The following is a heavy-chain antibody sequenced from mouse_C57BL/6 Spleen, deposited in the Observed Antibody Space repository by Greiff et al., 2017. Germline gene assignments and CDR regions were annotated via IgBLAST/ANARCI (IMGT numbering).Heavy chain of an antibody. CDR2: IWSGGST. D-gene: IGHD2-5*01. J-gene: IGHJ1*03. CDR1: GFSLTSYG. Sequence: QVQLQQSGPGLVQPSQSLSITCTVSGFSLTSYGVHWVRQPPGKGLEWLGVIWSGGSTDYNAAFISRLSISKDNSKSQVFFKMNSLQADDTAIYYCAKGEGYSNYLYWYFDVWGTGTTVTVSS. V-gene: IGHV2-4*01. CDR3: AKGEGYSNYLYWYFDV.